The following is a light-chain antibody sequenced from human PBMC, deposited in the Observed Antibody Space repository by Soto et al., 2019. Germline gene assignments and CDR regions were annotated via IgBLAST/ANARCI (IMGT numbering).Light chain of an antibody. CDR2: AAS. V-gene: IGKV1-27*01. CDR3: QTYHSAPLT. CDR1: QDVINY. Sequence: DIQVTQSPSSLSASVGDRVTITCRASQDVINYLAWYQQKPGKVPKLLIYAASTLQSGVPSRFSGSGSGTDFTLTISSLQPEDVANDYCQTYHSAPLTFGGGTNVDIK. J-gene: IGKJ4*01.